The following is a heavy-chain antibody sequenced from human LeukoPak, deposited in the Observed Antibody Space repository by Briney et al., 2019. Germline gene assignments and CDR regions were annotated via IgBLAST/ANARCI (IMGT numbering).Heavy chain of an antibody. CDR3: ARDGDAYNFDY. Sequence: GGSLRLSCAASGFTFSNYWMHWVRQAPVKGLVWVSRIKGDGSYTNYADSVKSRFTISRDNAKNTLYLQMNSLRAEDTAVYYCARDGDAYNFDYWGQGALVTVSS. V-gene: IGHV3-74*01. J-gene: IGHJ4*02. D-gene: IGHD5-24*01. CDR1: GFTFSNYW. CDR2: IKGDGSYT.